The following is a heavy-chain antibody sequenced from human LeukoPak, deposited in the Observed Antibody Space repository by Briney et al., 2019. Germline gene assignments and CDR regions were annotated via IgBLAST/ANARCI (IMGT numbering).Heavy chain of an antibody. CDR3: TSPVVASDY. J-gene: IGHJ4*02. Sequence: GGSLRLSCAASGFTFSGSAMHWVRQASGKGLEWVGRIRSKANSYATAYAASVKGRFTISRDDSKNTAYLQMISLKTEDTAVYYCTSPVVASDYWGQGTLVTVSS. CDR2: IRSKANSYAT. CDR1: GFTFSGSA. V-gene: IGHV3-73*01. D-gene: IGHD2-21*01.